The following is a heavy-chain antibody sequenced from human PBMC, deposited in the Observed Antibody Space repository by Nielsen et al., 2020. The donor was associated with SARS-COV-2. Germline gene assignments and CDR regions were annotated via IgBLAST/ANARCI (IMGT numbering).Heavy chain of an antibody. CDR3: ATGAYGSGSQGVYYYYGMDV. Sequence: ASVKVSCKVSGYTLTELSMHWVRQAPGKGLEWMGGFDPEDGETIYAQKFQGRVTMTEDTSTDTAYMGLSSLRSEDTAVYYCATGAYGSGSQGVYYYYGMDVWGQGTTVTVSS. CDR2: FDPEDGET. D-gene: IGHD3-10*01. V-gene: IGHV1-24*01. CDR1: GYTLTELS. J-gene: IGHJ6*02.